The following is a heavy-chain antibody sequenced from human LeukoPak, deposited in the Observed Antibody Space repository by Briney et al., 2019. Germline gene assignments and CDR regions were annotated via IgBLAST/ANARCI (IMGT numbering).Heavy chain of an antibody. V-gene: IGHV4-59*01. CDR3: ARLRAGIAAAGTFDY. D-gene: IGHD6-13*01. CDR2: IYYSGST. J-gene: IGHJ4*02. Sequence: SETLSLTCTVSGGSISSYYWSWIRQPPGKELEWIGYIYYSGSTNYNPSLKSRVTISVDTSMNQFSLKLSSVTAADTAVYYCARLRAGIAAAGTFDYWGQGTLVTVSS. CDR1: GGSISSYY.